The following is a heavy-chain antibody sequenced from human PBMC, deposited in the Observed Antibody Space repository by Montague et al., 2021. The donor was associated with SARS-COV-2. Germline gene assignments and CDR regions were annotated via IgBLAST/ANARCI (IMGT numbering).Heavy chain of an antibody. CDR3: ARLGDGVVPSPILGVGPYYSYYYMDV. J-gene: IGHJ6*03. D-gene: IGHD3-10*01. CDR2: IHHGGST. CDR1: GGSFSTYS. V-gene: IGHV4-34*01. Sequence: SETLSLTCAVHGGSFSTYSWNWIRQPPGKGLEWIGEIHHGGSTNYNPSLKSRVTISADTSKNQLSLKLTSVAAADTAVYYCARLGDGVVPSPILGVGPYYSYYYMDVXGKGTTVTVSS.